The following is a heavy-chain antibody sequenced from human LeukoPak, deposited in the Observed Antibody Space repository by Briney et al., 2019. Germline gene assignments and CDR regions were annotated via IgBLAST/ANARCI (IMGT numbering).Heavy chain of an antibody. J-gene: IGHJ3*02. V-gene: IGHV3-64D*06. Sequence: PGGSLRLSCSASGLTFSSYAMHWVRQAPGKGLEYVSAISSNGGSTYYADSVKGRFTISRDNSKNTLYLQMSSLRAEDTAVYDCVTGYSSGWGAFDIWGQGTMVTVSS. CDR3: VTGYSSGWGAFDI. CDR1: GLTFSSYA. D-gene: IGHD6-19*01. CDR2: ISSNGGST.